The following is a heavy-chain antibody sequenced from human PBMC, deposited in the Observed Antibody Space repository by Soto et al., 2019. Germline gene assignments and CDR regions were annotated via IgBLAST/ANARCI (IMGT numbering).Heavy chain of an antibody. V-gene: IGHV3-23*01. J-gene: IGHJ4*02. CDR1: GFTFSSYA. CDR3: AKAYYGSGSQYIDY. CDR2: ISGSGGST. D-gene: IGHD3-10*01. Sequence: GGSLRLSCAASGFTFSSYAMSWVRQAPGKGLEWVSAISGSGGSTYYADSVKGRFTISRDNSKNTLYLQMNSLRAEDTAVYYCAKAYYGSGSQYIDYWGQGTLVTVSS.